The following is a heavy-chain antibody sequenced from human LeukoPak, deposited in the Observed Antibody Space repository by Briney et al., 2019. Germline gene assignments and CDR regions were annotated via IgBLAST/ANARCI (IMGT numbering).Heavy chain of an antibody. CDR2: IRSKAYGGTT. Sequence: GGSLRLSCTASGFTFGDYAMSWFRQAPGKGLEWVGFIRSKAYGGTTEYAASVKGRFTLSRDDSKTIAYLHMNSLKTEDTAVYYCTRTIGDDWNYGSDRPFDYWGQGTLVTVSS. CDR1: GFTFGDYA. J-gene: IGHJ4*02. D-gene: IGHD3-10*01. V-gene: IGHV3-49*03. CDR3: TRTIGDDWNYGSDRPFDY.